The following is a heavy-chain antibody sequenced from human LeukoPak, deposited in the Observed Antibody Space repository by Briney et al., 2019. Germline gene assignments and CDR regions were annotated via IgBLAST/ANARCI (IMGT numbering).Heavy chain of an antibody. D-gene: IGHD2-8*02. J-gene: IGHJ4*02. Sequence: SQTLSLTCTVSGGSISSGDYYWSWIRQPPGKGLEWIGYIYYSGSTYYNPSLKSRVTISVDTSKNRFSLKLNSVTAADTAVHYCARTGGTIDYWGQGTLVTVSS. V-gene: IGHV4-30-4*01. CDR1: GGSISSGDYY. CDR3: ARTGGTIDY. CDR2: IYYSGST.